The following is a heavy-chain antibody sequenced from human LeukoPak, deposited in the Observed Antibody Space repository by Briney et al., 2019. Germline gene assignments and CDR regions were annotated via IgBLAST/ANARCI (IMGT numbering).Heavy chain of an antibody. Sequence: QPGGSLRLSCAASGFTFSSYGMHWVRQAPGKGLEWVAVIWYDGSNKYYADSVKGRFTISRDNSKNTLYLQMNSLRAEDTAVYYCAKDLTTGTLSFDYWGQGILVTVSS. D-gene: IGHD1-1*01. CDR3: AKDLTTGTLSFDY. V-gene: IGHV3-33*06. CDR2: IWYDGSNK. CDR1: GFTFSSYG. J-gene: IGHJ4*02.